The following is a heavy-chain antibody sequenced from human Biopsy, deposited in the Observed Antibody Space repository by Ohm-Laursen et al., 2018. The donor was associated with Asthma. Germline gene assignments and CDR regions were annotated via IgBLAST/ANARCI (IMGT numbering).Heavy chain of an antibody. V-gene: IGHV3-7*01. CDR1: GFTFGDYC. J-gene: IGHJ6*02. Sequence: SLRLSCTASGFTFGDYCMSWVRQVPGQGLEWVANIKRDGSEKNHVDSLKGRFTISRDNSKNTLYLQMNSLRAEDTAVYYCAKDTEGRYDFWSGLSYNYYGMDVWGQGTTVTVSS. CDR2: IKRDGSEK. CDR3: AKDTEGRYDFWSGLSYNYYGMDV. D-gene: IGHD3-3*01.